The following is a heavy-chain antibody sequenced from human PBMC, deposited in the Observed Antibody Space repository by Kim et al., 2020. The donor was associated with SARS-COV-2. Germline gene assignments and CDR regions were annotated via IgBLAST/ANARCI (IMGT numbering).Heavy chain of an antibody. D-gene: IGHD3-22*01. J-gene: IGHJ6*02. V-gene: IGHV3-66*01. CDR2: IYSGGST. Sequence: GGSLRLSCAASGFTVSSNYMSWVRQAPGKGLEWVSVIYSGGSTYYADSVKGRFTISRDNSKNTLYIQMNSLRAEDTAVYYCASLSYYYDSSASDGMDVWGQGTTVTVSS. CDR1: GFTVSSNY. CDR3: ASLSYYYDSSASDGMDV.